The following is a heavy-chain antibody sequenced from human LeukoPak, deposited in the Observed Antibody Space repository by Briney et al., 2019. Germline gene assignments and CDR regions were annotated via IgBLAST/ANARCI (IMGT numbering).Heavy chain of an antibody. CDR1: GFTHVDYG. Sequence: PRGSRRLSCATSGFTHVDYGLSGVRRAPGKGLEWLCDINYNGAITDYADSVKGRFTSARANAEKSLYLRMDSLRAEDTALYYCARDRLGPSFSVSHFDLWGQGTLVTVSS. CDR2: INYNGAIT. D-gene: IGHD3-3*02. CDR3: ARDRLGPSFSVSHFDL. V-gene: IGHV3-20*04. J-gene: IGHJ4*02.